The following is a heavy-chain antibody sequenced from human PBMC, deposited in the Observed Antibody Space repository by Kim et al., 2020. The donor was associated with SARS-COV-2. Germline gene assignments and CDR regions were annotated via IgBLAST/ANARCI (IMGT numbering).Heavy chain of an antibody. CDR3: TRDHGSGSMGDYYYGMDV. V-gene: IGHV3-49*03. J-gene: IGHJ6*02. D-gene: IGHD3-10*01. Sequence: GGSLRLSCTASGFTFGDYAMSWFRQAPGKGLEWVGFIRSKAYGGTTEYAASVKGRFTISRDDSKSIAYLQMNSLKTEDTAVYYCTRDHGSGSMGDYYYGMDVWGQGNGHRLL. CDR1: GFTFGDYA. CDR2: IRSKAYGGTT.